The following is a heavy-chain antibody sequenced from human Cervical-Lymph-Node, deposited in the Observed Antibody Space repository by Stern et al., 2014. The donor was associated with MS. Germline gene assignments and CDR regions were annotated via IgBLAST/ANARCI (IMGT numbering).Heavy chain of an antibody. CDR3: AKDKGDFSTSGFDS. V-gene: IGHV3-23*04. CDR1: GFTFSNYA. J-gene: IGHJ4*02. CDR2: IGGASGTN. D-gene: IGHD6-6*01. Sequence: EVQLVESGGNLAQPGGSLRLSCAASGFTFSNYAMIWVRQAPGKGLEWVSRIGGASGTNHYAGSVKGRFTISRDNSRDTLYLQLNSLRAEDTAIYYCAKDKGDFSTSGFDSWGQGTLVTVSS.